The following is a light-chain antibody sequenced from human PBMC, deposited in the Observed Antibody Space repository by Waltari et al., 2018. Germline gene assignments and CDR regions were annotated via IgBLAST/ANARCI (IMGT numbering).Light chain of an antibody. CDR2: KAS. J-gene: IGKJ1*01. V-gene: IGKV1-5*03. Sequence: IQMTQSPSTLPASVGHRVTITCRASQSISNCLAWYQQKPGKAPKLLIYKASSLESGVPSRFSGSGSGTEFTLTISSLQPDDFAIYSCQQYNTYPATFGQGTKVEIK. CDR3: QQYNTYPAT. CDR1: QSISNC.